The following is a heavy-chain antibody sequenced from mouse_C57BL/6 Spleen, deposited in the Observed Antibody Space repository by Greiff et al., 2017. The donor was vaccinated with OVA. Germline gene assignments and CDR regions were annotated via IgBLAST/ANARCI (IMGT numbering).Heavy chain of an antibody. CDR3: ARYYDYDGSWFAY. V-gene: IGHV1-55*01. J-gene: IGHJ3*01. Sequence: QVQLQQPGAELVKPGASVKMSCKASGYTFTSYWITWVKQRPGQGLEWIGDIYPGSGSTNYNEKFKGKATLTVDKSSSTAYMELNSLTSEDSAVYYCARYYDYDGSWFAYWGQGTLVTVSA. CDR2: IYPGSGST. D-gene: IGHD2-4*01. CDR1: GYTFTSYW.